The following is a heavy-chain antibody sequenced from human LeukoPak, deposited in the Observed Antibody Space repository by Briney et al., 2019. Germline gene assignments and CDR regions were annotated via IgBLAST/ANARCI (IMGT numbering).Heavy chain of an antibody. D-gene: IGHD3-10*01. CDR1: GGTFSSYA. CDR3: ARREYGFGEPGGFDY. V-gene: IGHV1-69*13. J-gene: IGHJ4*02. CDR2: IIPIFGTA. Sequence: SVKVSCKASGGTFSSYAISWVRQAPGQGLEWMGGIIPIFGTANYAQKFQGRVTITADESTSTAYMELSSLRSEDTDVYYCARREYGFGEPGGFDYWGQGTLVTVSS.